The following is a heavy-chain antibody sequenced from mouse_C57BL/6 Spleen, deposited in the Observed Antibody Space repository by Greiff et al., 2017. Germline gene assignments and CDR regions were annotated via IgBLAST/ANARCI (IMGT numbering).Heavy chain of an antibody. CDR2: IHPSDSDT. CDR3: AIVCSRSYYFDV. D-gene: IGHD1-1*01. J-gene: IGHJ1*03. CDR1: GYTFTSYW. Sequence: QVQLQQPGAELVKPGASVKVSCKASGYTFTSYWMHWVKQRPGQGLEWIGRIHPSDSDTNYNQKFKGKATLTVDKSSSTAYMQLSSLASEDSAVYCWAIVCSRSYYFDVWGTGTTVTVSS. V-gene: IGHV1-74*01.